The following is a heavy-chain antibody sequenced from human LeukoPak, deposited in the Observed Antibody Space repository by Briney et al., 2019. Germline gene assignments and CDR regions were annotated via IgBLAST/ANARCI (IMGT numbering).Heavy chain of an antibody. CDR2: IIPILGIA. V-gene: IGHV1-69*04. CDR3: ARGSGSYIFDP. CDR1: GGTFSSCA. D-gene: IGHD3-10*01. Sequence: ASVKVSCKASGGTFSSCAISWVRQAPGQGLEWMGRIIPILGIANYAQKFQGRVTITADKSTSTAYMELSSLRSEDTAVYYCARGSGSYIFDPWGQGTLVTVSS. J-gene: IGHJ5*02.